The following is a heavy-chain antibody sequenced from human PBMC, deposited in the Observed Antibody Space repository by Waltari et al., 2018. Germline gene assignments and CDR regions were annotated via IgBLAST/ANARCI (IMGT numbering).Heavy chain of an antibody. D-gene: IGHD3-10*01. V-gene: IGHV4-38-2*02. J-gene: IGHJ4*02. CDR2: IYHSGST. CDR3: AREEPERNYYGSGSYQGNFDY. Sequence: QVQLQESGPGLVKPSATLSLTCAVSGYSISSGYYWGWIRQPPGKGLEWIGSIYHSGSTYYNPSLKSRVTISVDTSKNQFSLKLSSVTAADTAVYYCAREEPERNYYGSGSYQGNFDYWGQGTLVTVSS. CDR1: GYSISSGYY.